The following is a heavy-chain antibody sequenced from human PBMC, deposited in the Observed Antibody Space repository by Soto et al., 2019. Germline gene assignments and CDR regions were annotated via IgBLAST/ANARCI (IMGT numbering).Heavy chain of an antibody. CDR2: IYYSGST. V-gene: IGHV4-61*01. CDR1: GGSVSSGSYY. Sequence: PSETLSLTCTVSGGSVSSGSYYWSWIRQPPGKGLEWIGYIYYSGSTNYNPSLKSRVTISVATSKNQFSLKLSSVTAADTAVYYCARAGRVVGAARRDYWGQGTLVTVSS. CDR3: ARAGRVVGAARRDY. D-gene: IGHD2-15*01. J-gene: IGHJ4*02.